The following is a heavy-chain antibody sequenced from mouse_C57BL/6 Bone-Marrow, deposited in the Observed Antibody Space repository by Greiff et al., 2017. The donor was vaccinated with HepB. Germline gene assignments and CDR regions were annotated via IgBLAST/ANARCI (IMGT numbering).Heavy chain of an antibody. CDR3: ARWWLLGAMDY. CDR1: GYTFTNYW. V-gene: IGHV1-63*01. Sequence: QVQLKESGAELVRPGTSVKMSCKASGYTFTNYWIGWAKQRPGHGLEWIGDLYPGGGYTNYNEKFKGKATLTADKSSSTAYMQFSSLTSEDSAIYYCARWWLLGAMDYWGQGTSVTVSS. D-gene: IGHD2-3*01. CDR2: LYPGGGYT. J-gene: IGHJ4*01.